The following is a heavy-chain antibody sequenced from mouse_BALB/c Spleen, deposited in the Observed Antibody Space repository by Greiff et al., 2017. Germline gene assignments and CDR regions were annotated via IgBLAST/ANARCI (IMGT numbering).Heavy chain of an antibody. D-gene: IGHD2-4*01. CDR3: ARFCDYDYFDY. J-gene: IGHJ2*01. CDR2: IYPGGGYT. V-gene: IGHV1-63*02. CDR1: GYTFTNYW. Sequence: VQLQQSGAELVRPGTSVKISCKASGYTFTNYWLGWVKQRPGHGLEWIGDIYPGGGYTNYNEKFKGKATLTADTSSSTAYMQLSSLTSEDSAVYFCARFCDYDYFDYWGQGTTLTVSS.